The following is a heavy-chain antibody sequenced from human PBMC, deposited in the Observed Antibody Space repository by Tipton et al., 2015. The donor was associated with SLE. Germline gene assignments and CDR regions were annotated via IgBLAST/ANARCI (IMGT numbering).Heavy chain of an antibody. V-gene: IGHV3-7*01. Sequence: SLRLSCAASGFTFSSYWMSWVRQAPGKGLEWVANTNPDGSEQYYVDSVKGRFTISRDNARNSLYLQMNSLRAEDTAVYYCVRPYSYGSVYWGQGNLVTVSS. CDR2: TNPDGSEQ. CDR1: GFTFSSYW. J-gene: IGHJ4*02. D-gene: IGHD5-18*01. CDR3: VRPYSYGSVY.